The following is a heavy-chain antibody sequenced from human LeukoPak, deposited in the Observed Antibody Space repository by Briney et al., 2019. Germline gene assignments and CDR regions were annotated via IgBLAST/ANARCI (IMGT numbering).Heavy chain of an antibody. CDR1: GFTLSSYW. CDR2: INSDGRST. Sequence: GGSLRLSCAASGFTLSSYWMHWVRQAPGKGLVWVSGINSDGRSTRYADSVKGRFTISRDNAKNTLYLQMNSLRAEDTAVYYCASKEVFDYWGQGTLVTVSS. CDR3: ASKEVFDY. J-gene: IGHJ4*02. V-gene: IGHV3-74*01.